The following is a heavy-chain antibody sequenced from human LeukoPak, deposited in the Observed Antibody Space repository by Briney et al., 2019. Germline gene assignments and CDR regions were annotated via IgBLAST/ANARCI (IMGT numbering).Heavy chain of an antibody. CDR3: ARGRYASWYSSSWYSDY. V-gene: IGHV1-8*01. Sequence: GASVKVSCKASGYTFTSYDINWVRQATGQGLEWMGWMNPNSGNTGYAQKFQGRVTMTRNTSISTAYMELSSLRSEDTAVYYCARGRYASWYSSSWYSDYWGQGTLVTVSS. CDR1: GYTFTSYD. J-gene: IGHJ4*02. CDR2: MNPNSGNT. D-gene: IGHD6-13*01.